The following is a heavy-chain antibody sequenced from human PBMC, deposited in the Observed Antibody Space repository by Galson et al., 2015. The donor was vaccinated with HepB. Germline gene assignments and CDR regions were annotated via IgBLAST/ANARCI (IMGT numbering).Heavy chain of an antibody. V-gene: IGHV3-74*01. CDR1: GFTFSSYW. CDR3: ARDQAGYSPDFDY. Sequence: SLRLSCAASGFTFSSYWMHWVRQAPGKGLVWVSRINSDGSSTSYADSVKGRFTISRDNAKNTLYLQMHSLRAEDTAVYYCARDQAGYSPDFDYWGQGTLVTVSS. CDR2: INSDGSST. J-gene: IGHJ4*02. D-gene: IGHD5-18*01.